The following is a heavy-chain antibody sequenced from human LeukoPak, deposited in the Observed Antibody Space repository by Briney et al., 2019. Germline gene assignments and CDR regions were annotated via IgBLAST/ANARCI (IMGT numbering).Heavy chain of an antibody. CDR2: IYTSGST. V-gene: IGHV4-61*02. Sequence: SQTLSLTCTVSGGSISSGSYYWSWIRQPAGKGLEWIGRIYTSGSTNYNPSLKSRVTISVDTSKNQFSLKLSSVTAADTAVYYCARGQLDYFDYWGHGTLVTVSS. CDR3: ARGQLDYFDY. D-gene: IGHD6-6*01. CDR1: GGSISSGSYY. J-gene: IGHJ4*01.